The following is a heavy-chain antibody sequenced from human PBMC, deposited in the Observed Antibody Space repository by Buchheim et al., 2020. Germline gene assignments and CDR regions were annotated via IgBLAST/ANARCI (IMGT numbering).Heavy chain of an antibody. Sequence: QVQLQQWGAGLLKPSETLSLTCAVYGGSFSGYYWSWIRQPPGKGLEWIGEINHSGSTNYNPSLKSRVTISVDTSKNQFYLKLSSVTAADTAVYYCARVGPSIAARYYFDYWGQGTL. CDR1: GGSFSGYY. V-gene: IGHV4-34*01. D-gene: IGHD6-6*01. J-gene: IGHJ4*02. CDR2: INHSGST. CDR3: ARVGPSIAARYYFDY.